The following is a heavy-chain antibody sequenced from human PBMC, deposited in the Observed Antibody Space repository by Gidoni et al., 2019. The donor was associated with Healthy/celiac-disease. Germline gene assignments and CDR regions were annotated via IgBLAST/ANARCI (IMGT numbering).Heavy chain of an antibody. CDR1: GFTVSSNY. V-gene: IGHV3-53*02. J-gene: IGHJ4*02. D-gene: IGHD3-10*01. Sequence: EVQLVETGGGLIQPGGSLSLSCAASGFTVSSNYMSWVSQAPGKGLEWVSVIYSGGSTYYADSVKGRFTISRDNSKNTLYLQMNSLRAEDTAVYYCARVGRGTLYYFDYWGQGTLVTVSS. CDR3: ARVGRGTLYYFDY. CDR2: IYSGGST.